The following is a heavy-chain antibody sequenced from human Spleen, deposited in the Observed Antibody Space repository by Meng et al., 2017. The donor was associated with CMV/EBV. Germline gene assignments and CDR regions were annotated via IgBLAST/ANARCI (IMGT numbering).Heavy chain of an antibody. Sequence: SETLSLTCTVYGGSFNAYYYNWFRQAPGKGLEWIGEINHSGGTNYNPSLKSRVTISVDKSKNQFSLRLTSVTAADTAVYYCASESATYLGGRIYYHGMDVWGQGTTVTSP. D-gene: IGHD1-26*01. CDR3: ASESATYLGGRIYYHGMDV. J-gene: IGHJ6*02. CDR1: GGSFNAYY. V-gene: IGHV4-34*01. CDR2: INHSGGT.